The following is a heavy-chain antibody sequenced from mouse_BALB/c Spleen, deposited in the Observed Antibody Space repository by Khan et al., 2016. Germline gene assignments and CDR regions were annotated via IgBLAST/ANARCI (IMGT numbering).Heavy chain of an antibody. J-gene: IGHJ1*01. CDR2: IWRGGNT. V-gene: IGHV2-2*02. CDR1: GFSLSTYG. CDR3: ARTGAEWVFDV. Sequence: QVQLQQSGPGLVQPSQTLSITCTVSGFSLSTYGVHWIRQSPGEGLEWMGVIWRGGNTDYNEAFLYRLSITKANSTCQVFLKMNSQQPNDAAVYYCARTGAEWVFDVWGAGTLVTVSS. D-gene: IGHD1-3*01.